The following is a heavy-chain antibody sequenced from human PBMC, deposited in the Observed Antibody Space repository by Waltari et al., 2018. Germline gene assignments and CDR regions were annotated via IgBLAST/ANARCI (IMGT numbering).Heavy chain of an antibody. CDR3: ARLRYRGYYFDY. CDR1: GGSFRGYY. V-gene: IGHV4-34*01. J-gene: IGHJ4*02. D-gene: IGHD1-1*01. CDR2: INHSGST. Sequence: QVQLQQWGAVLLKPSETLSLTCPVYGGSFRGYYWSWIRQPPGKGLEWIGEINHSGSTNYNPSLKSRVTISVDTSKNQFSLKLSSVTAADTAVYYCARLRYRGYYFDYWGQGTLVTVSS.